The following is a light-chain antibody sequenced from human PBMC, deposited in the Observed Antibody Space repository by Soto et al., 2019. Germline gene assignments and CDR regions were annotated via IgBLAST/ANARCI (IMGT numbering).Light chain of an antibody. CDR3: AAWDDSLNGL. J-gene: IGLJ3*02. Sequence: QSVLTQPPSASGTPGQRVTISCSGGSSNIGSNTVNWYQQLPGTAPKLLSYSNNQRPSGVPDRFSGSKSGTSASLAISGLHSEDEADYYCAAWDDSLNGLFGGGTKLTVL. CDR2: SNN. V-gene: IGLV1-44*01. CDR1: SSNIGSNT.